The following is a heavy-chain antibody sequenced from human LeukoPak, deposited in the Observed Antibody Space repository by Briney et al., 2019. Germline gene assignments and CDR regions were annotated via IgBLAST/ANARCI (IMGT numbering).Heavy chain of an antibody. CDR3: AKGVGDLDYFDY. D-gene: IGHD3-10*01. CDR2: ISYDGSNK. J-gene: IGHJ4*02. CDR1: GFTLSSYG. V-gene: IGHV3-30*18. Sequence: GRSLRLSCAASGFTLSSYGMHWVRQAPGKGLEWVAVISYDGSNKYYADSVKGRFTISRDNSKNTVYLQMNSLRAEDTAVYYCAKGVGDLDYFDYWGQGTLVTVSS.